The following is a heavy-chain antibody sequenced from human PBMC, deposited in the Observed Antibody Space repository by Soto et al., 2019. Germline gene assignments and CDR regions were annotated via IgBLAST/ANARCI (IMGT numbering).Heavy chain of an antibody. CDR1: GFTFSSYS. V-gene: IGHV3-21*01. CDR2: ISSSSSYI. J-gene: IGHJ4*02. CDR3: ARDRYYGSGSYYPEFDY. Sequence: EVQLVESGGGLVKPGGSLGLSCAASGFTFSSYSMNWVRQAPGKGLEWVSSISSSSSYIYYADSVKGRFTISRDNAKNSLYLQMNSLRAEDTAVYYCARDRYYGSGSYYPEFDYWGQGTLVTVSS. D-gene: IGHD3-10*01.